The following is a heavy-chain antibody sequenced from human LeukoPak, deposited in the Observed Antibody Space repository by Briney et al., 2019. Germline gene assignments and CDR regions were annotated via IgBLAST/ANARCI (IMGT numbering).Heavy chain of an antibody. CDR3: ATYLSSSWPRWFDP. V-gene: IGHV1-24*01. Sequence: ASVKVSCKVSGYTLTELSMNWVRQAPGKGLEWMGGFDPEDGETIYAQKFQGRVTMTEDTSTDTAYMELSSLRSEDTAVYYCATYLSSSWPRWFDPWGQGTLVTVSS. J-gene: IGHJ5*02. CDR1: GYTLTELS. D-gene: IGHD6-13*01. CDR2: FDPEDGET.